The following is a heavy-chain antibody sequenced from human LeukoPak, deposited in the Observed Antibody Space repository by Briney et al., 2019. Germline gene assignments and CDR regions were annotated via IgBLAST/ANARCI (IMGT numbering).Heavy chain of an antibody. CDR3: ARGRIMITFGGVIVYPNWFDP. Sequence: SETLSLTCTVSGGSISSYYWSWIRQPPGKGLEWIGEINHSGSTNYNPSLKSRVTISVDTSKNQFSLKLGSVTAADTAVYYCARGRIMITFGGVIVYPNWFDPWGQGTLVTVSS. J-gene: IGHJ5*02. D-gene: IGHD3-16*02. CDR1: GGSISSYY. CDR2: INHSGST. V-gene: IGHV4-34*01.